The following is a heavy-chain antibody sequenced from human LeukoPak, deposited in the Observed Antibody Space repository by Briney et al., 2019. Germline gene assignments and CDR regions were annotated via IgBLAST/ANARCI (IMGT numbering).Heavy chain of an antibody. Sequence: SETLSFTCAVSGYSISSGYYWGWIRQPPGKGLEWIGSIYHSGSTYYNPSLKSRVTISVDTSKNQFSLKLSSVTAADTAVYYCARHKYYDSSFDYWGQGTLVTVSS. J-gene: IGHJ4*02. CDR2: IYHSGST. D-gene: IGHD3-22*01. V-gene: IGHV4-38-2*01. CDR3: ARHKYYDSSFDY. CDR1: GYSISSGYY.